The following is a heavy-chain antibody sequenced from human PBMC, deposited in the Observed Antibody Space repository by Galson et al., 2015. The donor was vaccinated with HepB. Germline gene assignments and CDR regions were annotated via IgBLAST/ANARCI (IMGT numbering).Heavy chain of an antibody. CDR2: INEDGRGK. D-gene: IGHD5-24*01. CDR1: GFIFSNFW. V-gene: IGHV3-7*01. Sequence: LRLSCAVSGFIFSNFWMSWVRQAPGKGLEWVANINEDGRGKYYLESVKGRFTISRDNARNSLYLQMGGLRVDDTAVYYCREGHFSDHWGQGTLVAVSS. J-gene: IGHJ4*02. CDR3: REGHFSDH.